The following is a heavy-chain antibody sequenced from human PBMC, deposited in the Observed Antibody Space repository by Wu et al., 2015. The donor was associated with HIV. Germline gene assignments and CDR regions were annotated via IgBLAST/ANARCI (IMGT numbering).Heavy chain of an antibody. CDR3: ARYPNLTIFDCLFDF. V-gene: IGHV1-69*13. Sequence: QVQLVQSGAEVREPGSSVKISCKSFGGSFSSHAINWVRQAPGQGLEWMGRIIPMFSRTNYAQKFQGRVTFTADESTSTVYMELNSLRSEDAAVYYCARYPNLTIFDCLFDFWGQGTLVTVSS. CDR2: IIPMFSRT. CDR1: GGSFSSHA. J-gene: IGHJ4*02. D-gene: IGHD3-9*01.